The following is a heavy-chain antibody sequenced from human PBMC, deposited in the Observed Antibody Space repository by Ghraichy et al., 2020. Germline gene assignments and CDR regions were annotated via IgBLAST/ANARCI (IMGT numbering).Heavy chain of an antibody. D-gene: IGHD1-26*01. Sequence: GGSLRLSCAASGFTFSSYGMHWVRQAPGKGLEWVAVISYDGSNKYYAESVKGRFTISRDNSKNTLYLQMNSLRAEDTAVYYCAKEKSGSSDAFDIWGQGTMVTVSS. J-gene: IGHJ3*02. V-gene: IGHV3-30*18. CDR1: GFTFSSYG. CDR3: AKEKSGSSDAFDI. CDR2: ISYDGSNK.